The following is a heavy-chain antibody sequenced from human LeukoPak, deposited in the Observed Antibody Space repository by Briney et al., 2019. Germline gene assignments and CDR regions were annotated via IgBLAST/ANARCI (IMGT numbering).Heavy chain of an antibody. CDR3: ARRRIGDYFDY. Sequence: SETLSLTCPVSGVSISSSSYYWGWIRQPPGKGLEWIGSIYYSGITYYNPSLKSRVTISVATSKNQFSLKLSSVTAADTAVYYCARRRIGDYFDYWGQGTLVTVSS. CDR1: GVSISSSSYY. CDR2: IYYSGIT. D-gene: IGHD3-16*01. V-gene: IGHV4-39*01. J-gene: IGHJ4*02.